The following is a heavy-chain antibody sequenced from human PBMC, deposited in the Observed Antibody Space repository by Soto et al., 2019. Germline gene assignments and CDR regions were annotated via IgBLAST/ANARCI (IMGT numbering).Heavy chain of an antibody. D-gene: IGHD2-2*01. CDR2: INAGNGNT. CDR1: GYTFTRYT. J-gene: IGHJ4*02. V-gene: IGHV1-3*01. CDR3: ARTVVVPTAPDY. Sequence: QVQLVQSGAEVKKPGASVKVSCKASGYTFTRYTMHWVRQAPGQRLEWMGWINAGNGNTKYSQKFQGRVTITRDTSASTAYIALSRLRSAYTAVYYCARTVVVPTAPDYWGQGTLVTVSS.